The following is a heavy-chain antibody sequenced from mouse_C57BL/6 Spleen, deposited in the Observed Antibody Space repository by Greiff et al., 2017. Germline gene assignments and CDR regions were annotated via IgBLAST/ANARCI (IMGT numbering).Heavy chain of an antibody. CDR3: TRLELGYYAMDY. Sequence: QVHVKQSGAELVRPGASVTLSCKASGYTFTDYEMHWVKQTPVHGLEWIGAIDPETGGTAYNQKFKGKAIMTADKSSSTAYMELRSLTSEDSAVYYCTRLELGYYAMDYWGQGTSVTVSS. CDR1: GYTFTDYE. J-gene: IGHJ4*01. D-gene: IGHD4-1*01. CDR2: IDPETGGT. V-gene: IGHV1-15*01.